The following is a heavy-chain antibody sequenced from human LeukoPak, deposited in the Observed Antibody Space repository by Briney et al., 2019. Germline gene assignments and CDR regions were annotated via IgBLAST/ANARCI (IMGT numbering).Heavy chain of an antibody. CDR1: GYSFTSYW. Sequence: PGESLKISCKGSGYSFTSYWIGWVRQMPGKGLEWMGIIYPGDSDTRYSPSFQGQVTSSADKSISTAYLQWSSLKASDTAMYYGARQEEGLVPYFDYWGQGTLVTVSS. CDR2: IYPGDSDT. D-gene: IGHD6-19*01. CDR3: ARQEEGLVPYFDY. V-gene: IGHV5-51*01. J-gene: IGHJ4*02.